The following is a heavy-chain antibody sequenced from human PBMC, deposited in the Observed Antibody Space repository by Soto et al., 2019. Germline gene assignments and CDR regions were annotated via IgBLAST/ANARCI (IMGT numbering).Heavy chain of an antibody. D-gene: IGHD7-27*01. CDR1: GFTFIGYT. CDR3: ARVAGEHRDY. CDR2: ITSSSSYI. J-gene: IGHJ4*02. Sequence: EVQLVESGGGLVKPGGSLRLSCAASGFTFIGYTMNWVRQAPGKGLEWVSSITSSSSYIFYADSVKGRFTISRDNAKNSLFLQMNSLRAEDTAAYYCARVAGEHRDYWGQGTLVTVSS. V-gene: IGHV3-21*01.